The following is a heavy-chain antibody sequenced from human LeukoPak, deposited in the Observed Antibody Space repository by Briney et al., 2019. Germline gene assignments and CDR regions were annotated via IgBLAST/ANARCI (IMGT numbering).Heavy chain of an antibody. CDR3: ARRDWVSGAVRAFDI. D-gene: IGHD3-3*01. V-gene: IGHV3-11*04. CDR2: ISNDSVDK. J-gene: IGHJ3*02. Sequence: GGSLRLSWVGSGFMFSDYYMSWIRQAPGKGLEWVSYISNDSVDKYYVDSVRGRFTISRDNAKKSMYLQMSGLRVEDTAVYYCARRDWVSGAVRAFDIWGQGTMVTVSS. CDR1: GFMFSDYY.